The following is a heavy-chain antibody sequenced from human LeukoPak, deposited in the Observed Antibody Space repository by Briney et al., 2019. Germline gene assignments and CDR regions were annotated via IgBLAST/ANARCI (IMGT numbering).Heavy chain of an antibody. V-gene: IGHV3-7*01. J-gene: IGHJ5*02. CDR1: GFTLSGYW. CDR3: ARGLGWLDP. CDR2: IKYDGGEK. Sequence: GGSLRLSCAGSGFTLSGYWMTWVRRAPGKGLEWVANIKYDGGEKQYVDSVKGRFTISRDNAKNSLYLQMNSLRVEDMAVYYCARGLGWLDPWGQGTLVTVSS.